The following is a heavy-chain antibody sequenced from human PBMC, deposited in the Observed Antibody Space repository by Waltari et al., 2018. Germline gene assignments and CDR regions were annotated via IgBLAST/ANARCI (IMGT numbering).Heavy chain of an antibody. V-gene: IGHV4-39*01. CDR3: QCSGGEGFNYFDY. D-gene: IGHD3-16*01. CDR2: IYYSGST. J-gene: IGHJ4*02. Sequence: QLQLQESGPGLVKPSETLSLTCTVSGGSISSSSYYWGWIRQPPGKGLEWIGSIYYSGSTYYNPSLKSRVTISVDTSKNQFSLKLSSVTAADTAVYYCQCSGGEGFNYFDYWGQGTLVTVSS. CDR1: GGSISSSSYY.